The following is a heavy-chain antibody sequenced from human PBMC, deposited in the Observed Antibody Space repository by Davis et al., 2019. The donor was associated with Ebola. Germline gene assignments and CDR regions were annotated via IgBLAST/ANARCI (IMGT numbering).Heavy chain of an antibody. J-gene: IGHJ2*01. CDR1: DFIVSDKY. CDR3: ARHVYGDFWYFDL. CDR2: IYRDERT. V-gene: IGHV3-53*01. Sequence: ESLKISCAASDFIVSDKYMSWVRQAPGKGPEWVSVIYRDERTYYANSVRGRFTISRDNSKNTVYLQMDSLRVDDTAMYYCARHVYGDFWYFDLWGRGTRVTVSS. D-gene: IGHD4-17*01.